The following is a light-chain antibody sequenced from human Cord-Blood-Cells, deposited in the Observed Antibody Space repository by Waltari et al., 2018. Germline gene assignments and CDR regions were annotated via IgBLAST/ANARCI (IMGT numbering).Light chain of an antibody. J-gene: IGKJ3*01. Sequence: DIQMTQSPSSLSASVGDRVTITCRVSQSISSYLNWYQQKPGKAPKLLIYAASSLQSGVPSRFSGSGSGTEFTLNISSLQPEDFASYYCQQSYSTPLTFGPGTKVDIE. CDR2: AAS. CDR3: QQSYSTPLT. CDR1: QSISSY. V-gene: IGKV1-39*01.